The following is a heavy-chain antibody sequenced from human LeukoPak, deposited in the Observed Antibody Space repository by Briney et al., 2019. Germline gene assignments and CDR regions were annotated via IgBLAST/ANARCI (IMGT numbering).Heavy chain of an antibody. J-gene: IGHJ4*02. CDR2: IIPIFGTA. CDR1: GGTFSSYA. Sequence: GASVKVSCKASGGTFSSYAISWVRQAPGQGLEWMGRIIPIFGTANYAQKFQGRVTITADKSTSTAYMELSSPRSEDTAVYYCARAVGSGWNYFDYWGQGTLVTVSS. V-gene: IGHV1-69*06. CDR3: ARAVGSGWNYFDY. D-gene: IGHD6-19*01.